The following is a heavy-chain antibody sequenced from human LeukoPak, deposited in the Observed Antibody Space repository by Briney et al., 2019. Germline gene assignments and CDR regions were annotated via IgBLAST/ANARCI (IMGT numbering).Heavy chain of an antibody. Sequence: ASVKVSCKASGYTFTSYDINWVRQATGQGLEWMGWMNPNSGNAGYAQKFQGRVTITRNTSISAAYMELSSLRSEDTAVYYCARDPDIWGSRYYFDHWSQATLVTVSS. CDR3: ARDPDIWGSRYYFDH. V-gene: IGHV1-8*02. CDR1: GYTFTSYD. D-gene: IGHD3-16*01. J-gene: IGHJ4*02. CDR2: MNPNSGNA.